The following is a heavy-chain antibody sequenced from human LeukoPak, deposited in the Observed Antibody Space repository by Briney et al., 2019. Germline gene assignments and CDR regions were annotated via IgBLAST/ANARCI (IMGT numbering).Heavy chain of an antibody. Sequence: GASVKVSCKASGYTFTNYAINWMRQAPGQGLEWMGWITTSTGNPTYAQGFTGRFVFSLDTSVSTAYLQISSLKAEDTAVYYCARGFPDYCSSTSCPNNWFDPWGQGTLVTVSS. J-gene: IGHJ5*02. D-gene: IGHD2-2*01. CDR1: GYTFTNYA. CDR3: ARGFPDYCSSTSCPNNWFDP. CDR2: ITTSTGNP. V-gene: IGHV7-4-1*02.